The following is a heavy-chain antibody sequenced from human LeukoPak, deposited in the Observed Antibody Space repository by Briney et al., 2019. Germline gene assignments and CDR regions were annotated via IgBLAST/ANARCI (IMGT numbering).Heavy chain of an antibody. Sequence: GGSLRLSCAASGFTFSDYAMHWVRRTPDKGLEWVAFVSFDGSNKYYAESVKGRFTVSRDNSKNMLYLQMNSLRPEDTAVYYCARQPFGDYIRGLNYRGPGTLVTVSS. J-gene: IGHJ4*02. V-gene: IGHV3-30-3*01. CDR1: GFTFSDYA. CDR3: ARQPFGDYIRGLNY. CDR2: VSFDGSNK. D-gene: IGHD4-17*01.